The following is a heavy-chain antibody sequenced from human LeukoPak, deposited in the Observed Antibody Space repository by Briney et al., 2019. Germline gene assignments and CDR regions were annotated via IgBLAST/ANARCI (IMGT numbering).Heavy chain of an antibody. V-gene: IGHV1-2*02. CDR1: GYTFTGYY. CDR3: AGEFYYDSNWFDP. Sequence: GASVMVSCKASGYTFTGYYMHWVRQAPGQGLEWMGWINPNSGGTNYAQKFQGRVTMTRDTSISTAYMELSRLRSDDTAIYYCAGEFYYDSNWFDPWGQGTLVTVSS. CDR2: INPNSGGT. J-gene: IGHJ5*02. D-gene: IGHD3-22*01.